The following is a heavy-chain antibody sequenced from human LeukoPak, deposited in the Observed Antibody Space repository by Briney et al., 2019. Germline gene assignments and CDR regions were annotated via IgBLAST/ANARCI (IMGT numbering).Heavy chain of an antibody. CDR2: IYHGDSDT. CDR3: ALKSRGYCSGGRCYIGY. CDR1: GYSFTNYW. J-gene: IGHJ4*02. V-gene: IGHV5-51*01. D-gene: IGHD2-15*01. Sequence: GESLKISCKGSGYSFTNYWIGWVRQMPGKGLEWMGIIYHGDSDTRYSPSFQGQVTISADKSISTAYLQWSSLRASDSAMYYCALKSRGYCSGGRCYIGYWGQGTLVTVSS.